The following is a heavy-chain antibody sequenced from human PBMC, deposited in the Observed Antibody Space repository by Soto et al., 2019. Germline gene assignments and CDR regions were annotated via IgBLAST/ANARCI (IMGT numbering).Heavy chain of an antibody. J-gene: IGHJ5*02. CDR1: GGNFTSYA. D-gene: IGHD6-13*01. CDR2: IVPLFGTT. Sequence: QVQLVQSGAEVKKPGSSVKVSCKASGGNFTSYAISWVRQAPGQGLEFMGGIVPLFGTTNYAHKFRGRVTVTADESTSTVYMEMSSLRSEDTAVYYCAKASGRSWYNWFDPWCQGTLVTVS. CDR3: AKASGRSWYNWFDP. V-gene: IGHV1-69*01.